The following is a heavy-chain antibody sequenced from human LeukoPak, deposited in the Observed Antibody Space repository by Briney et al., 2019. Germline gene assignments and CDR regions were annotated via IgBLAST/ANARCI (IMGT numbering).Heavy chain of an antibody. CDR1: GFTFSSYE. Sequence: GGSLRLSCAASGFTFSSYEMNWDRQAPGRGLEWVSYISSSGSTIYYADSVKGRFTISRDNAKNSLYLQMNSLRAEDTAVYYCAELGITMIGGVWGKGTTVTISS. CDR2: ISSSGSTI. CDR3: AELGITMIGGV. V-gene: IGHV3-48*03. D-gene: IGHD3-10*02. J-gene: IGHJ6*04.